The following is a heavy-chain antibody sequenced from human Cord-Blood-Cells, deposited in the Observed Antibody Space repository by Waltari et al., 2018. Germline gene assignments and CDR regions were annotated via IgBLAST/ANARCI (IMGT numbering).Heavy chain of an antibody. CDR3: ASTDDGDERAFDI. V-gene: IGHV3-21*01. J-gene: IGHJ3*02. Sequence: EVQLVESGGGLVKPGGSLRLSCAASGFTFSSYSMNWVRPAPGKGLEWVSSISSSSSYIYYADSVKGRFTISRDNAKNSLYLQMNSLRAEDTAVYYCASTDDGDERAFDIWGQGTMVTVSS. CDR1: GFTFSSYS. D-gene: IGHD7-27*01. CDR2: ISSSSSYI.